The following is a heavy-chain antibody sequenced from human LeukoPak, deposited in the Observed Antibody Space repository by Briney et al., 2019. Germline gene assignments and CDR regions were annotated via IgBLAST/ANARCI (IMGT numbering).Heavy chain of an antibody. V-gene: IGHV3-21*01. CDR1: RFTFSSYS. CDR3: ARDKIGGSMAGSNFDY. CDR2: ISSSGSYI. J-gene: IGHJ4*02. Sequence: PGGSLRLSCAASRFTFSSYSMNWVRQAPGKGLEWVSSISSSGSYIYYADSVKGRLTISRDNAKNSLYLQMNSLRAEDTAVYYCARDKIGGSMAGSNFDYWGQGTLVTVSS. D-gene: IGHD6-19*01.